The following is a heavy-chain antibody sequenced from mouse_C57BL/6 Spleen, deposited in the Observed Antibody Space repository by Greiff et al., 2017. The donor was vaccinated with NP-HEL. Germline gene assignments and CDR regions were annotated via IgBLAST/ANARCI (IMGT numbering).Heavy chain of an antibody. CDR1: GFTFTDYY. Sequence: EVLLVESGGGLVQPGGSLSLSCAASGFTFTDYYMSWVRQPPGKALEWLGFIRNKANGYTTEYSASVKGRFTISRDNSKSILYLQMNALTAEDSATYYCARVWVYDLDYWGQGTSVTVSS. CDR3: ARVWVYDLDY. D-gene: IGHD4-1*01. CDR2: IRNKANGYTT. V-gene: IGHV7-3*01. J-gene: IGHJ4*01.